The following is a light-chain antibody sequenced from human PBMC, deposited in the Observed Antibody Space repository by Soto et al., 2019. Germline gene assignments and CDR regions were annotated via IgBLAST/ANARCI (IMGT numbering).Light chain of an antibody. CDR3: QQFNDWPRT. V-gene: IGKV3D-15*01. Sequence: EIVLTQSPGTLSLSPGERATLSCRASQTVGTYLAWYQQKPGQAPRLLVFGASSRATGVPDRFSGSGSGTDFTLTITSLQSEDFAVYYCQQFNDWPRTFGQGTKVDIK. CDR2: GAS. CDR1: QTVGTY. J-gene: IGKJ1*01.